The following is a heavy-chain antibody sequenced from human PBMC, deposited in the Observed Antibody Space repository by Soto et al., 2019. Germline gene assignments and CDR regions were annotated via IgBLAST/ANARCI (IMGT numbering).Heavy chain of an antibody. J-gene: IGHJ1*01. D-gene: IGHD1-20*01. CDR1: GGSIRVQSYY. CDR3: TRRYNWTDYYFHX. CDR2: AYYSGTS. V-gene: IGHV4-39*01. Sequence: SETLSLTCTVSGGSIRVQSYYWTWIRQTPGKGVEGVGSAYYSGTSYFNPALKGRVTISVDTSTNQFSLRLTSVTAADTAVYYCTRRYNWTDYYFHXWGQATLVTVSX.